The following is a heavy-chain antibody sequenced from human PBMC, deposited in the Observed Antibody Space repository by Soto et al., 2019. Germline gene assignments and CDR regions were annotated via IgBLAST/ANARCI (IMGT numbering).Heavy chain of an antibody. Sequence: PGGSLRLSCAASGFTFSSYWMHWVRQAPGKRLEWVAGINWNGRTKDYVDSVKGRFTISRDTAKSSVYLQMNSLRAEDTALYFCARASPRGRYFDWLIFPLGHWGQGTLVTVSS. J-gene: IGHJ4*02. D-gene: IGHD3-9*01. CDR3: ARASPRGRYFDWLIFPLGH. CDR1: GFTFSSYW. CDR2: INWNGRTK. V-gene: IGHV3-74*01.